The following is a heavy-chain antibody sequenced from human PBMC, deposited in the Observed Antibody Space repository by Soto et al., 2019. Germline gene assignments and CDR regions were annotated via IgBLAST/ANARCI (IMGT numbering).Heavy chain of an antibody. Sequence: EVQLLESGGGLVQPGGSLRLSCAASGFTFSSYAMSWVRQAPGKGLEWVSAISGSGGSTYYADSVKGRFTISRDNSKNTLYMQMNGVRAEDTAGYYCARPPLGYCSIDRCTKEYCKHLGHGTLVT. CDR3: ARPPLGYCSIDRCTKEYCKH. CDR1: GFTFSSYA. CDR2: ISGSGGST. V-gene: IGHV3-23*01. D-gene: IGHD2-2*03. J-gene: IGHJ1*01.